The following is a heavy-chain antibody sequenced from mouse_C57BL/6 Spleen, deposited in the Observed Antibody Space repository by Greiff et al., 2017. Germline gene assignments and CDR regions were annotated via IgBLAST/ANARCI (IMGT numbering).Heavy chain of an antibody. V-gene: IGHV5-6*02. D-gene: IGHD1-1*01. Sequence: EVMLVESGGDLVKPGGSLKLSCAASGFTFSSYGMSWVRQTPDKRLEWVATISSGGSYTYYPDSVKGRFTISRDNAKNTLYLQMSSLKSEYTAMYYCARHQDYVYFDYWGQGTTLTVSS. CDR2: ISSGGSYT. CDR3: ARHQDYVYFDY. CDR1: GFTFSSYG. J-gene: IGHJ2*01.